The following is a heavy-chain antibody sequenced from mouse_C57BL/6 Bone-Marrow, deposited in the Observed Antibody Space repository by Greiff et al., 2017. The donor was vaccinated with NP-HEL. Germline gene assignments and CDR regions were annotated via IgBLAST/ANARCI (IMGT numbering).Heavy chain of an antibody. J-gene: IGHJ3*01. D-gene: IGHD2-3*01. CDR1: GFTFSSYG. Sequence: DVKLVESGGDLVKPGGSLKLSCAASGFTFSSYGMSWVRQTPDKRLEWVATISSGGIYTYYPDSVKGRFTISRDNAKNTLYLQMSSLKSEDTAMYYCAREGWLLPSFAYWGQGTLVTVSA. V-gene: IGHV5-6*02. CDR3: AREGWLLPSFAY. CDR2: ISSGGIYT.